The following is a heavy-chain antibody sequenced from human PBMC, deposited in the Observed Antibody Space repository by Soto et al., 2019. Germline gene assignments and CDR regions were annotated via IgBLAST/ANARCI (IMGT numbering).Heavy chain of an antibody. CDR3: ARRGDCSGGSCVNWFDS. J-gene: IGHJ5*01. D-gene: IGHD2-15*01. CDR1: GGSISSSSYY. Sequence: SETLSLTCTVSGGSISSSSYYWGWIRQPPGKGLEWIGSIYYSGSTYYNPSLKSRVTISVDTSKNQFSLKLSSVTAADTAVYYCARRGDCSGGSCVNWFDSWGQGTLVTVSS. CDR2: IYYSGST. V-gene: IGHV4-39*01.